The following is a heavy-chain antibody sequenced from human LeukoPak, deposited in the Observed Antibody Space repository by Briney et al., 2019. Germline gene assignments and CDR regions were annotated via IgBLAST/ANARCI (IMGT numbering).Heavy chain of an antibody. CDR3: AAGMIVTDGFDY. D-gene: IGHD3-22*01. CDR1: GFTFTSSA. J-gene: IGHJ4*02. V-gene: IGHV1-58*02. Sequence: GASVKVSCKASGFTFTSSAMQWVRQARGQRLEWIGWIVVGSGNTNYAQKFQERVTITRDMSTSTAYMELSSLRSEDTAVYYCAAGMIVTDGFDYWGQGTLVTVSS. CDR2: IVVGSGNT.